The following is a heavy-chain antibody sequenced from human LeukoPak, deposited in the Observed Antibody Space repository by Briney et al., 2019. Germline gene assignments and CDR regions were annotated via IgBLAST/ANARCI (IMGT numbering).Heavy chain of an antibody. CDR3: ARGRGGSSYYFDY. CDR2: INPNSRGT. V-gene: IGHV1-2*02. Sequence: ASVKVSCKASGYTFTGYYMHWVRQAPGQGLEWMGWINPNSRGTNYAQKFQGRVTMTRDTSISTAYMELSRLRSDDTAVYYCARGRGGSSYYFDYWGQGTLVTVSS. CDR1: GYTFTGYY. D-gene: IGHD2-15*01. J-gene: IGHJ4*02.